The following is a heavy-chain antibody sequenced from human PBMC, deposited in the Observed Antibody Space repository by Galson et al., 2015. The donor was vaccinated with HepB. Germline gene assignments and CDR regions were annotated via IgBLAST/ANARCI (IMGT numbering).Heavy chain of an antibody. CDR1: GFTFSTYI. CDR3: ARVPFWSVSSAEYYFDY. J-gene: IGHJ4*02. CDR2: ISGISSTI. D-gene: IGHD3-3*01. V-gene: IGHV3-48*01. Sequence: SLRLSCAASGFTFSTYIMNWVRQAPGKGLEWVSYISGISSTIFYADSVKGRFTISRDSDKNTLYLQMNSLRAEDTAVYYCARVPFWSVSSAEYYFDYWGQGTLVTVSS.